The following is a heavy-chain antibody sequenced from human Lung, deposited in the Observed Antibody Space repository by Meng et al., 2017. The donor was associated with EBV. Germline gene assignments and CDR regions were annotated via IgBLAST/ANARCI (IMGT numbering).Heavy chain of an antibody. CDR2: IYYSGST. Sequence: SGPFTTSRTLSLTCIVSGGSLSSGDYYWSWIRQPPGKGLEWIGYIYYSGSTYYSPSLKSRVTISVDTSKNQFSLKLSSVTAADTAVYYCAREWCSGGSCYPDYWGQGTLVTVSS. J-gene: IGHJ4*02. V-gene: IGHV4-30-4*01. CDR1: GGSLSSGDYY. D-gene: IGHD2-15*01. CDR3: AREWCSGGSCYPDY.